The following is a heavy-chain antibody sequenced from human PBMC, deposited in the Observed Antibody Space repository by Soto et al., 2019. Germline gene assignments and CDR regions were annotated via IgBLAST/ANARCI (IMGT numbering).Heavy chain of an antibody. CDR2: ISYDGSNK. Sequence: GGSLRLSCAASGFTFSSYGMHWVRQAPGKGLEWVAVISYDGSNKYYADSVKGRFTISRANSKNTLYLQMNSLRAEDTAVYYCAKDTLYYYGSGSYPDYWGQGTLVTVSS. CDR1: GFTFSSYG. CDR3: AKDTLYYYGSGSYPDY. D-gene: IGHD3-10*01. V-gene: IGHV3-30*18. J-gene: IGHJ4*02.